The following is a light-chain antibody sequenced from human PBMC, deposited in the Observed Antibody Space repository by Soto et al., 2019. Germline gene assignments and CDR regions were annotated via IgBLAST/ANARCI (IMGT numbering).Light chain of an antibody. J-gene: IGKJ1*01. CDR1: QSINNY. CDR3: QQYGNLWT. Sequence: EIQLTQSPSTLSASVGDRVTISCRASQSINNYLAWYQQKPGKAPKLLIYKASTLESGVPSTFSGSGSGTEFSLTISSLQPDDFATYYCQQYGNLWTFGQGTKVDIK. V-gene: IGKV1-5*03. CDR2: KAS.